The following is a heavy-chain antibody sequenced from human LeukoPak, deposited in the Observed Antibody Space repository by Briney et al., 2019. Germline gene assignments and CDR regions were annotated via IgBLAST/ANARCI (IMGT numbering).Heavy chain of an antibody. D-gene: IGHD3-22*01. CDR2: IKQDGSEK. CDR1: GFTFSSYW. V-gene: IGHV3-7*01. Sequence: GGSLRLSCAASGFTFSSYWMSWVRQAPGKGLEWVANIKQDGSEKYYVDSVKGRFTISRDNAKNSLYLQMNSLRAEDTAVYYCASAGDYYDSSGSSHYWGQGTLVTVSS. J-gene: IGHJ4*02. CDR3: ASAGDYYDSSGSSHY.